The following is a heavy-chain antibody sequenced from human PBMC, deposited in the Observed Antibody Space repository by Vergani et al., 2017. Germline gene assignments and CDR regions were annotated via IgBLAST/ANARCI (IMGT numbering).Heavy chain of an antibody. CDR3: ARVAKMATTRLYFDY. CDR2: IYYSGST. Sequence: QLQLQESGPGLVKPSETLSLTCTVSGGSISSSGYYWSWIRQHPGKGLEWIGYIYYSGSTYYNPSLKSRVTISVDTSKNQFSLKLSSVTAADTAVYYCARVAKMATTRLYFDYWGQGTLVTVSS. V-gene: IGHV4-31*03. J-gene: IGHJ4*02. CDR1: GGSISSSGYY. D-gene: IGHD5-24*01.